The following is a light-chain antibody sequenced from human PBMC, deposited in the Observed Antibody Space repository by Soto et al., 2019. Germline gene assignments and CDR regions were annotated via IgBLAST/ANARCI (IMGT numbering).Light chain of an antibody. Sequence: EIVLTQSPATLSLSPGERATLSCRASQSVSSYLAWYQQKPAQAPRLLIYDATNRATGIPARFSGSGSGTDFTLIISSLEPEDFAVYYCQQRSNWPRTFGQGTKVEI. J-gene: IGKJ1*01. V-gene: IGKV3-11*01. CDR3: QQRSNWPRT. CDR1: QSVSSY. CDR2: DAT.